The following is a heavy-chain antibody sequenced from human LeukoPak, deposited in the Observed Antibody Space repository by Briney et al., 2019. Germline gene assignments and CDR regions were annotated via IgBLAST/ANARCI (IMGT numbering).Heavy chain of an antibody. CDR1: GFTLSRYW. CDR3: ARDEGQLNI. Sequence: GGSLRLSCAASGFTLSRYWMSWVRQAPGKGLEWVANIKQDGSEKHYVDSVKGRFTISRDNAKNSLYLQMNSLRAEDTAVYYCARDEGQLNIWGQGTMVTVSS. CDR2: IKQDGSEK. J-gene: IGHJ3*02. V-gene: IGHV3-7*01. D-gene: IGHD6-13*01.